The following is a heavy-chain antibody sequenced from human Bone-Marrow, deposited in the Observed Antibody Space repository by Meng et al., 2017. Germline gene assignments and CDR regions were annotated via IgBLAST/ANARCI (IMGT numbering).Heavy chain of an antibody. J-gene: IGHJ3*02. CDR1: GGSLSSGGYY. CDR2: IYYSGDT. V-gene: IGHV4-31*03. CDR3: ARSQNYYDSSGYYDSGAFDM. D-gene: IGHD3-22*01. Sequence: SETLSLTCTVSGGSLSSGGYYWNWIRQHPGKGLEWIGYIYYSGDTYYNPSLKSRLIISVDTSKNQFSLKLSSVTAADTAIYYCARSQNYYDSSGYYDSGAFDMWGQGTMVTVSS.